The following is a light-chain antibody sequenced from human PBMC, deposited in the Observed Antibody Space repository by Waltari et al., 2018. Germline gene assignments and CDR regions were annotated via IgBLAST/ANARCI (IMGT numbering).Light chain of an antibody. V-gene: IGKV2-28*01. J-gene: IGKJ1*01. CDR3: MQSLQTLWT. CDR2: LGS. Sequence: DIVVTQSPLSLPVTPGEPASISCRSSQRLPHRNGNNYLEWYLQKPGQSPQLLIYLGSNRASGVPDRFSGSGSGTDFTLRISRVEAEDVGVYYCMQSLQTLWTFGPGTKVEIK. CDR1: QRLPHRNGNNY.